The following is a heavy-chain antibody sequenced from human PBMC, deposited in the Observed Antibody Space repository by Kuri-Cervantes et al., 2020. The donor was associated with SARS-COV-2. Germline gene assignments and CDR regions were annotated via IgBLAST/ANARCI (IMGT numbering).Heavy chain of an antibody. V-gene: IGHV3-21*01. D-gene: IGHD4-17*01. CDR1: GFTFSSYS. CDR3: ARSDYGDYGRGDAFDI. Sequence: LSLTCAASGFTFSSYSMNWVRQAPGKGLEWVSSISSSSSYIYYADSVKGRFTISRDNAKNSLCLQMNSLRAEDTAVYYCARSDYGDYGRGDAFDIWGQGTMVTVSS. CDR2: ISSSSSYI. J-gene: IGHJ3*02.